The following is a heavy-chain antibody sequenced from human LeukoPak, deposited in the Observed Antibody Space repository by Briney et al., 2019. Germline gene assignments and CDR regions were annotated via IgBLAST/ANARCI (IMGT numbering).Heavy chain of an antibody. V-gene: IGHV3-7*01. CDR3: VRDSGWNYNY. D-gene: IGHD1-7*01. CDR1: GFTFPNYW. CDR2: IKQDGSEQ. J-gene: IGHJ4*02. Sequence: GGSLRLSCAASGFTFPNYWMTWVRQAPGKGLEWVANIKQDGSEQYYVDSVKGRFTISRDNAKNSLYLQMNSLRAEDTGVFYCVRDSGWNYNYWGPGTLVTVSS.